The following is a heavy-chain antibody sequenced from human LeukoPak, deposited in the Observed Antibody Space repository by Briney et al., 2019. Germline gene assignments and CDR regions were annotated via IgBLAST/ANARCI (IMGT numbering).Heavy chain of an antibody. CDR1: GYSFATYW. CDR3: ARQPLYRTSSCEY. D-gene: IGHD6-6*01. Sequence: GESLKISCKGSGYSFATYWIGWVRQVPGKGLEWMGIIYPGDSDTKYSPSFQGQVTISADKSIGTAYLHWSSLKASDTAMYYCARQPLYRTSSCEYWGQGTLVTVSS. J-gene: IGHJ4*02. CDR2: IYPGDSDT. V-gene: IGHV5-51*01.